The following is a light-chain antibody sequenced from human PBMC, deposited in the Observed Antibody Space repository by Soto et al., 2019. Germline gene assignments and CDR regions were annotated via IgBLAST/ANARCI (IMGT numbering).Light chain of an antibody. V-gene: IGLV2-8*01. CDR3: SSYAGSNIYV. J-gene: IGLJ1*01. CDR1: SSDVGGYNY. Sequence: QSGLTQPPSASGSPGQSVTISCTGTSSDVGGYNYVSWYQQHPGKAPKLMIYEVSKRPSGVPDRFSGSKSGNTASLTVSGLQAEDEADYYCSSYAGSNIYVFGTGTKV. CDR2: EVS.